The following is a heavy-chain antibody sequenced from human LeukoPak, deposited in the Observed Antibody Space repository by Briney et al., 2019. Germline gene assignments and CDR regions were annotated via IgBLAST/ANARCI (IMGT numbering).Heavy chain of an antibody. V-gene: IGHV4-59*01. Sequence: SETLSLTXTVSGGSISSYYWSWIRQPPGKGLEWIGYIYYSGSTNYNPSLKSRVTISVDTSKNQFSLKLSSVTAADTAVYYCAREAYYYDSSGYYYYFDYWGQGTLVAVSS. J-gene: IGHJ4*02. CDR1: GGSISSYY. CDR3: AREAYYYDSSGYYYYFDY. D-gene: IGHD3-22*01. CDR2: IYYSGST.